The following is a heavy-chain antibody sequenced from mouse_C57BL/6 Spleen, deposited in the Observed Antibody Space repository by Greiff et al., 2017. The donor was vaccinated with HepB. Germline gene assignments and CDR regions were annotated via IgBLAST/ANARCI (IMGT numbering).Heavy chain of an antibody. CDR1: GFTFSDYY. CDR3: ARSDEAMDY. CDR2: INYDGSST. J-gene: IGHJ4*01. V-gene: IGHV5-16*01. Sequence: EVMLVESEGGLVQPGSSMKLSCTASGFTFSDYYMAWVRQVPEKGLEWVANINYDGSSTYYLDSLKSRFIISRDNAKNILYLQMSSLKSEDTATYYCARSDEAMDYWGQGTSVTVSS.